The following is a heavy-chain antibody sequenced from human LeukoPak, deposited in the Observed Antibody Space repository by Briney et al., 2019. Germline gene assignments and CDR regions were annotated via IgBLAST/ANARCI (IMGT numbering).Heavy chain of an antibody. D-gene: IGHD1-14*01. CDR1: GYTFTSYG. V-gene: IGHV1-18*01. CDR3: ARGGSGQPIAN. J-gene: IGHJ1*01. Sequence: ASVKVFCKASGYTFTSYGNCWMRHAPGQGLEWMGWISTYNGKTNYVKKLQGRVTMTTDTSTSTAYMQLRSLRSDDTGVYYCARGGSGQPIANWGQGTLVSVSS. CDR2: ISTYNGKT.